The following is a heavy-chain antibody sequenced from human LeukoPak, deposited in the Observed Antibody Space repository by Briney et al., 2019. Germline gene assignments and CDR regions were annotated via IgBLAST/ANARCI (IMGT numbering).Heavy chain of an antibody. CDR1: GYTFTSYA. Sequence: GASVKVSCKASGYTFTSYAMNWVRQAPGQGLEWMGWINTNTGNPTYAQGFTGRFVFSLDTSVSTAYQQISSLKAEDTAVYYCARDYYDSSGYYYYAFDIWGQGTMVTVSS. V-gene: IGHV7-4-1*02. D-gene: IGHD3-22*01. CDR2: INTNTGNP. CDR3: ARDYYDSSGYYYYAFDI. J-gene: IGHJ3*02.